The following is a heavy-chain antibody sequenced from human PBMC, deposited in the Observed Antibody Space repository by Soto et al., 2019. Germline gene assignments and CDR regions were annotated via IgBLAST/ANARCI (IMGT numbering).Heavy chain of an antibody. J-gene: IGHJ4*02. CDR2: IIPILGIA. Sequence: ASVKVSCKASGGTFSSYTISWVRQAPGQGLEWMGGIIPILGIANYAQKFQGRVTITADKSTSTAYMELSSLRSEDTAVYYCATMTGGSGFGELFFWGQGTLVTVSS. CDR1: GGTFSSYT. D-gene: IGHD3-10*01. CDR3: ATMTGGSGFGELFF. V-gene: IGHV1-69*10.